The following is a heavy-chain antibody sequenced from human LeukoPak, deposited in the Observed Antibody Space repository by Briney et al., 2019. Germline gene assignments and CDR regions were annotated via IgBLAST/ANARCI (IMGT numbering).Heavy chain of an antibody. D-gene: IGHD2-15*01. Sequence: GGSLRLSCAASGFTVSSNYMSWVRQAPGKGLEWVSVIYSGGSTYYADSVKGRITISRDNSKNTLYLQMNSLRAEDTAVYYCARDSGCSGGSCYSPWSDYWGQGTLVTVSS. CDR3: ARDSGCSGGSCYSPWSDY. J-gene: IGHJ4*02. CDR2: IYSGGST. CDR1: GFTVSSNY. V-gene: IGHV3-66*01.